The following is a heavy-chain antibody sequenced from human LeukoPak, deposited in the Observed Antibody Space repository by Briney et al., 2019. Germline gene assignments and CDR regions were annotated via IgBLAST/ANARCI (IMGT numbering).Heavy chain of an antibody. CDR1: GYTFTGCY. CDR3: ASWVVPAANLSNDY. D-gene: IGHD2-2*01. J-gene: IGHJ4*02. Sequence: ASVKVSCKASGYTFTGCYMHWVRQAPGQGLEWMGWINPNSGGTNYAQKFQGRVTMIRDTSISTAYMELSRLRSDDTAVYYCASWVVPAANLSNDYWGQGTLVTVSS. CDR2: INPNSGGT. V-gene: IGHV1-2*02.